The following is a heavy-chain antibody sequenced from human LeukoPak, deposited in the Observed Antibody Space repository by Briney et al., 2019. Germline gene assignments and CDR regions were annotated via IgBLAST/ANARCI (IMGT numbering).Heavy chain of an antibody. D-gene: IGHD4/OR15-4a*01. CDR3: ARRAGAYSHPYDY. V-gene: IGHV3-7*01. J-gene: IGHJ4*02. CDR1: GFTFTTYW. Sequence: GGSLRLSCAASGFTFTTYWMSWVRQAPGKGLEWVANIKQDGTEKYYVDSVKGRFTISRDNAKNSLYPQMNSLRVEDTAVYYCARRAGAYSHPYDYWGQGTLVTVSS. CDR2: IKQDGTEK.